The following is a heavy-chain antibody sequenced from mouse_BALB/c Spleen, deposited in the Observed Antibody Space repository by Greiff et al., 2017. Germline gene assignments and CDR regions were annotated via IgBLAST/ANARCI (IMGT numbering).Heavy chain of an antibody. CDR1: GFSLTSYG. Sequence: VKVVESGPGLVAPSQCLSITCTASGFSLTSYGVSWVRQPPGKGLEWLGVIWGDGSTNYHSALISRLSISKDNSKSQVFLKLNSLLTDDTATYYCAKDYYGSFFAYWGQGTLVTVSA. V-gene: IGHV2-3*01. CDR2: IWGDGST. J-gene: IGHJ3*01. CDR3: AKDYYGSFFAY. D-gene: IGHD1-1*01.